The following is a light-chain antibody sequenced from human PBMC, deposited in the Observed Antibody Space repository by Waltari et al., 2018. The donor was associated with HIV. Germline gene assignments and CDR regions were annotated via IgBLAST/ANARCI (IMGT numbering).Light chain of an antibody. V-gene: IGLV2-8*01. J-gene: IGLJ2*01. CDR2: EVS. CDR3: SSYAVSNNLV. Sequence: QSALTQPPSASGSPGPSVTISCPGTTSDVAGSNYVSGYQQQPGTAPKLMIYEVSKRPSGVPDRFAGSKSGNTASLTVSGLQAEDEADYYCSSYAVSNNLVFGGGTKLTVL. CDR1: TSDVAGSNY.